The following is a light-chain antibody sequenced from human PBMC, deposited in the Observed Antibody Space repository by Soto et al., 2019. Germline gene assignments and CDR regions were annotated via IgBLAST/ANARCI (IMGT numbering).Light chain of an antibody. CDR2: GNS. CDR3: QYYDSRLSGYV. J-gene: IGLJ1*01. V-gene: IGLV1-40*01. Sequence: QSVLTQPPSVSGAPGQSVTISCTGSSSNIGAGYDVHWYQQLPGTAPKLLIFGNSNRPSGVPDRFSGSKSGTSASLAITGLQTEDEADYYCQYYDSRLSGYVLGTGTKVTVL. CDR1: SSNIGAGYD.